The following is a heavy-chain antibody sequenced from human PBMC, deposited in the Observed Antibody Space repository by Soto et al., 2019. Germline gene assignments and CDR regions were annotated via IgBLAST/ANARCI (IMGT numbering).Heavy chain of an antibody. CDR1: GGSISRSNW. CDR3: ARLGRTYVNAFDI. D-gene: IGHD3-16*01. Sequence: SETLSLTCAVSGGSISRSNWWSWVRQPPGKGLEWIGEIYHSGSTNYNPSLKSRVTISVDKSKNQFSLKLSSVTAADTAVYYCARLGRTYVNAFDIWGQGTMVTVSS. J-gene: IGHJ3*02. CDR2: IYHSGST. V-gene: IGHV4-4*02.